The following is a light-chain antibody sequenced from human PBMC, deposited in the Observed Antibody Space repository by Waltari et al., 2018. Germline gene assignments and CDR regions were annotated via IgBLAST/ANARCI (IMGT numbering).Light chain of an antibody. CDR3: QQNNTRWT. CDR2: GAS. CDR1: HDINSN. Sequence: IVFPHSPAILSLSPGETSTLSCSAMHDINSNLAWYQQKPGQAPRVLIYGASTRATGIPGRFSGSGSGTDFTLTISSLQPDDFAVYYCQQNNTRWTFGQGTKVEI. V-gene: IGKV3-15*01. J-gene: IGKJ1*01.